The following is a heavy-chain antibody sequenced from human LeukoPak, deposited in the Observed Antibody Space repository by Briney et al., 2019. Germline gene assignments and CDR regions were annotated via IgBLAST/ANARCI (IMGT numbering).Heavy chain of an antibody. Sequence: GGSLRLSCAASGFTFSDYYMSWIRQAPGKGLEWVSYISSSGSTIHYADSVKGRFTISRDNAKNSLYLQMNSLRTEDTAVYYCARYGIEMATNRIDYWGQGTLVTVSS. CDR1: GFTFSDYY. J-gene: IGHJ4*02. V-gene: IGHV3-11*04. D-gene: IGHD5-24*01. CDR3: ARYGIEMATNRIDY. CDR2: ISSSGSTI.